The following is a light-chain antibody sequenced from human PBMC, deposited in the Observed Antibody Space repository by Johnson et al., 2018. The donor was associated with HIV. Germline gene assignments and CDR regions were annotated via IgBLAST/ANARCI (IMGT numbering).Light chain of an antibody. CDR3: GTWDSSLSAGYG. V-gene: IGLV1-51*01. Sequence: QSVLTQPPSVSAAPGQKVTISCSGSSSNIGNNYVSWYQQLPGTAPKLLIYDNNKRPSGIPDRFSGSKSGTSATLGITGLQTGDEAGYYCGTWDSSLSAGYGFGTGTKVTVL. J-gene: IGLJ1*01. CDR2: DNN. CDR1: SSNIGNNY.